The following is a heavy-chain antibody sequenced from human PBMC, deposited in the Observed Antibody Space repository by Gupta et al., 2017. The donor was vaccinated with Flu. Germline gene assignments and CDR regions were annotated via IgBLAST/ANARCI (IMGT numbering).Heavy chain of an antibody. V-gene: IGHV3-30*18. CDR1: GFSFRNYG. CDR3: AKDWKWNNNIYGMNV. CDR2: ISHDGSDP. J-gene: IGHJ6*02. Sequence: QEGVVESGGGVVQPGRSLRHSCAASGFSFRNYGMHWVRQAPGKGLEWVAVISHDGSDPYHSDSVKGRFTISRDNSKNTLYLQMNSLRNEDTAVYYCAKDWKWNNNIYGMNVSGQGTTVTVSS. D-gene: IGHD1-1*01.